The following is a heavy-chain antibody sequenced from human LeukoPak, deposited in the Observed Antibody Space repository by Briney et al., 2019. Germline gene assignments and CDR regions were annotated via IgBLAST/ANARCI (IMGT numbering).Heavy chain of an antibody. J-gene: IGHJ3*02. Sequence: SETLSLTCTVSGGSISSYYWSWIRQPPGKGLEWIGYIYTSGSTNYNPSLKSRVTISVDTSKNQFFLKLSSVTAADTAVYYCARRASHGHRAFDIWGQGTMVTVSS. D-gene: IGHD2-2*01. V-gene: IGHV4-4*09. CDR3: ARRASHGHRAFDI. CDR2: IYTSGST. CDR1: GGSISSYY.